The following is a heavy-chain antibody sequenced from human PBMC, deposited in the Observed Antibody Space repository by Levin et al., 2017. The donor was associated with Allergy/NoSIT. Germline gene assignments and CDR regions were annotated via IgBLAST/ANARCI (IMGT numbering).Heavy chain of an antibody. D-gene: IGHD6-19*01. Sequence: GSLRLSCAASGFTFSSYNMNWVRQAPGKGLEWVSSISSSSSYIYYADSVKGRFTISRDNAKNSLYLQMNSLRAEDTAVYYCARSSGGSGWYAVEYFQHWGQGTLVTVSS. CDR1: GFTFSSYN. J-gene: IGHJ1*01. CDR2: ISSSSSYI. V-gene: IGHV3-21*01. CDR3: ARSSGGSGWYAVEYFQH.